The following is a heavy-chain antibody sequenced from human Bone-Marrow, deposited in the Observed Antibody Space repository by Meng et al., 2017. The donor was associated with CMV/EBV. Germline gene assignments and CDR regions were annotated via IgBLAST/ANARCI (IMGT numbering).Heavy chain of an antibody. CDR1: GFSFPNYG. Sequence: CAASGFSFPNYGMHWVHQAPGKGLEWVAIIWYDGRNKYYGDSVRGRFTISRDNSQRTVDLQMNSLRAEDTAVYYCAKPGGSSGYSPDYWGQGILVTVSS. CDR3: AKPGGSSGYSPDY. V-gene: IGHV3-33*06. D-gene: IGHD3-22*01. CDR2: IWYDGRNK. J-gene: IGHJ4*02.